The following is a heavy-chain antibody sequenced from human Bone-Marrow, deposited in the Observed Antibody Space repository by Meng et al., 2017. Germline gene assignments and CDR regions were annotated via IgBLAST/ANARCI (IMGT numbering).Heavy chain of an antibody. D-gene: IGHD3-22*01. V-gene: IGHV3-33*01. Sequence: GESLKISCAASGFTFSSYGMHWVRQAPGKGLEWVAVIWYDGSNKYYADSVKGRFTISRDNSKNTLYLQMNSLRAEDTAVYYCARVGYYDSSGYYYYGMDVWGQGTKVTVS. CDR2: IWYDGSNK. J-gene: IGHJ6*02. CDR3: ARVGYYDSSGYYYYGMDV. CDR1: GFTFSSYG.